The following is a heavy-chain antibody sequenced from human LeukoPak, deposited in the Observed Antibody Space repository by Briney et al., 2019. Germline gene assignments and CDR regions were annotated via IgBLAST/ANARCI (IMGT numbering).Heavy chain of an antibody. CDR3: ARESDSSGYYDY. Sequence: GESLKISCAASGFSFSNFYMSWIRQAPGKGLEWVSYISSSSTYTNSADSVRGRFTISRDNAKNSLYLQMNSLRVEDTAVYYCARESDSSGYYDYWGQGTLVTVSS. J-gene: IGHJ4*02. CDR1: GFSFSNFY. D-gene: IGHD3-22*01. V-gene: IGHV3-11*06. CDR2: ISSSSTYT.